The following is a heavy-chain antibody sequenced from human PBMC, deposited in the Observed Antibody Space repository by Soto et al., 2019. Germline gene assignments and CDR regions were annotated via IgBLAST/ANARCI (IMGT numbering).Heavy chain of an antibody. V-gene: IGHV3-30-3*01. CDR2: SSYDGDTK. J-gene: IGHJ3*01. CDR1: GFTFSAFD. D-gene: IGHD6-19*01. CDR3: TRDWSAVIGTPFDL. Sequence: QLQLVESGGGVVQPEKSLRLSCEASGFTFSAFDMHWVRQSPGKGLEWVATSSYDGDTKYYANSVKGRFTISRHNSRNTLDLNMNSLRAEETAMYYCTRDWSAVIGTPFDLWGQGTMVVVSS.